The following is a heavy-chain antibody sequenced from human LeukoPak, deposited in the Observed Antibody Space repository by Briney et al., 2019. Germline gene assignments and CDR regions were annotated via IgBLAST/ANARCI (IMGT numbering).Heavy chain of an antibody. V-gene: IGHV3-11*01. Sequence: PGGSLRLSCAASGFTFSDYYMSWIRQAPGKGLEWVSYISSSGSTIYYADSVKGRFTISRDNAKNSLYLQMNSLRAEDTAVYYCANVVVVTASYYFDYWGQGTLVTVSS. CDR2: ISSSGSTI. J-gene: IGHJ4*02. D-gene: IGHD2-21*02. CDR1: GFTFSDYY. CDR3: ANVVVVTASYYFDY.